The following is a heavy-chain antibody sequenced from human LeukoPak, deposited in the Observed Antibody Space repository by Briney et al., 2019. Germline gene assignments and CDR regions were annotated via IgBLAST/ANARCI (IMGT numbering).Heavy chain of an antibody. CDR3: ARDMIILQS. CDR1: GFTLSTYW. V-gene: IGHV3-74*01. CDR2: INSDGN. J-gene: IGHJ5*02. Sequence: GGSLRLSCAASGFTLSTYWIHWVRQPPGKGLVWVSRINSDGNSYADSVKGRFTISRDNAKKSLYLQMNSLRAEDTAVYFCARDMIILQSWGQGTLVTVSS. D-gene: IGHD3-16*01.